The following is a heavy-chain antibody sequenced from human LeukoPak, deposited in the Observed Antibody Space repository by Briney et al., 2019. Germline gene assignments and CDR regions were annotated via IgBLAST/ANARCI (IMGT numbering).Heavy chain of an antibody. CDR3: ARDVYYDSSGYFQYFDY. J-gene: IGHJ4*02. Sequence: ASVKVSCKASGYTFTGYYMHWVRQAPGQGLEWMGWINPNSGGTNYAQKFQGRVIMTRDTSISTAYMELSRLRSDDTAVYYCARDVYYDSSGYFQYFDYWGQGTLVTVSS. CDR1: GYTFTGYY. V-gene: IGHV1-2*02. CDR2: INPNSGGT. D-gene: IGHD3-22*01.